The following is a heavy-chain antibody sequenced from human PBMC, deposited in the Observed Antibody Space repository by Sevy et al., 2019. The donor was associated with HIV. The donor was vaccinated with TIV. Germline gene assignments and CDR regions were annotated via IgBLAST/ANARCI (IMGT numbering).Heavy chain of an antibody. V-gene: IGHV1-3*01. D-gene: IGHD3-10*01. CDR3: ARVRAVYYYHGMDV. Sequence: ASVKVSCKASGYSFSSYTLHWVRQAPGQRLEWMGWINAGNGNTKYSEKFQGRVTITRDTSASTAYMELSSLTSEDTAVYYCARVRAVYYYHGMDVWGQGTTVTVSS. CDR2: INAGNGNT. CDR1: GYSFSSYT. J-gene: IGHJ6*01.